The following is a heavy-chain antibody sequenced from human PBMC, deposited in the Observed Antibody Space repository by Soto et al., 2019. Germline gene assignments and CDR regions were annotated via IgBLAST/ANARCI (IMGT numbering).Heavy chain of an antibody. CDR1: GFGFSSYA. D-gene: IGHD6-13*01. CDR3: AKGSADGVPYYFDY. Sequence: EVPLLESGGGLVQPGGSLRLSCAASGFGFSSYAMSWVRQAPGKGLEWVSAISDSGYSTYYADTVKGRFTISRDNSKGTLYLQMDSLRAEDTAVYYCAKGSADGVPYYFDYWGQGTLVTVSS. CDR2: ISDSGYST. J-gene: IGHJ4*02. V-gene: IGHV3-23*01.